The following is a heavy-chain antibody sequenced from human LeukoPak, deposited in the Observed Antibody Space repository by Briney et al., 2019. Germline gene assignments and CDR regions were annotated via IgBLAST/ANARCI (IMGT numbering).Heavy chain of an antibody. CDR3: ARNSGVRVHYYYYYMDV. D-gene: IGHD3-10*01. J-gene: IGHJ6*03. V-gene: IGHV1-69*13. Sequence: GASVKVSCKASGGTFSSYAISWVRQAPGQGLEWMGGIIPIFGTANYAQKFQGRVTITADESTSTAYMELSSLRSEDTAVYYCARNSGVRVHYYYYYMDVWGKGTTVTISS. CDR1: GGTFSSYA. CDR2: IIPIFGTA.